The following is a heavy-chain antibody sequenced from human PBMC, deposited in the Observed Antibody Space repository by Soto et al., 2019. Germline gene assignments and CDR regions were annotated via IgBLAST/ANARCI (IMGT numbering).Heavy chain of an antibody. CDR2: IANDASRE. J-gene: IGHJ4*02. D-gene: IGHD1-1*01. V-gene: IGHV3-30*18. CDR1: GFTFRRYC. Sequence: PVVSLRLSCAASGFTFRRYCMHWVRQAPGKGLEWVAVIANDASREYYADSVKGRFTISRDNSQNTLYLEMNSLRAEDTAVYYCAKDNDDVGVHAWSPGYWGQGTLVTVSS. CDR3: AKDNDDVGVHAWSPGY.